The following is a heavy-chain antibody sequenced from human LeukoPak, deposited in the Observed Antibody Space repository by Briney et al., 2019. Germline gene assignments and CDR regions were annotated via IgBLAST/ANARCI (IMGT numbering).Heavy chain of an antibody. D-gene: IGHD2/OR15-2a*01. CDR2: IYYSGST. V-gene: IGHV4-31*03. CDR3: ARGPYYVSLFDP. CDR1: GGSISSGGYY. J-gene: IGHJ5*02. Sequence: SQTLSLTCTVSGGSISSGGYYWSWIRQHPGKGLEWIGYIYYSGSTYYNPSLKSRVTISVDTSKNQFSLKLSPVTAADTAVYYCARGPYYVSLFDPWGQGTLVTVSS.